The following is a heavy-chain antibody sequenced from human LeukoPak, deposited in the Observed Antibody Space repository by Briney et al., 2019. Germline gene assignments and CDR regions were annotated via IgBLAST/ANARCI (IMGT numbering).Heavy chain of an antibody. J-gene: IGHJ4*02. V-gene: IGHV4-34*01. Sequence: SETLSLTCAVYGGSFSGYYWSWIRQPPGKGLEWIGEINHSGSTNYNPSLKSRVTISVDTSKNQFSLKLSPVTAADTAVYYCAREKVDTAMATIDYWGQGTLVTVSS. CDR3: AREKVDTAMATIDY. CDR2: INHSGST. D-gene: IGHD5-18*01. CDR1: GGSFSGYY.